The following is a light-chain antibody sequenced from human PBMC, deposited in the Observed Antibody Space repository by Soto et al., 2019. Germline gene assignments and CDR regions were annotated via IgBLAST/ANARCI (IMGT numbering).Light chain of an antibody. Sequence: DIEMTQSPSSLSHSIGDRVTIPCRASQRINIYLNWYRQKPGKAPELLIYSASNLQSGVPSRFSGSGSGTDFTLTISGLQSEDFATYYCQQSFSTPTFGQGTRLEIK. CDR2: SAS. CDR3: QQSFSTPT. J-gene: IGKJ5*01. V-gene: IGKV1-39*01. CDR1: QRINIY.